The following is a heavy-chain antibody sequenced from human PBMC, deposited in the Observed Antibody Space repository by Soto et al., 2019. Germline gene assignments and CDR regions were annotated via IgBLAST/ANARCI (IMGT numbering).Heavy chain of an antibody. Sequence: QVQLQESGPGLVKPSQTLSLTCTVSGGSISSGDSFWNWIRQSPGKGLEWIGYIYDSGSTFYNPSLKSRVSMSVDTSKNQFSLKLTSVTAADTAVYYCAADRGNSSNWQLDFWGQGKLVHVSS. V-gene: IGHV4-30-4*01. D-gene: IGHD6-13*01. J-gene: IGHJ4*02. CDR1: GGSISSGDSF. CDR2: IYDSGST. CDR3: AADRGNSSNWQLDF.